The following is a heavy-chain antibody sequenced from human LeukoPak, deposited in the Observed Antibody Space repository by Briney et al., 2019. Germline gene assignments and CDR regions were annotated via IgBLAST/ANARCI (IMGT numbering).Heavy chain of an antibody. CDR3: ARTTLEPYGWASAYYFDY. CDR2: IYTSGST. D-gene: IGHD3-16*01. J-gene: IGHJ4*02. V-gene: IGHV4-4*09. CDR1: GGSISSYY. Sequence: KPSETLSLTCTVPGGSISSYYWSWIRQPPGKGLEWIGYIYTSGSTNYNPSLKSRVTISVDTSKNQFSLKLSSVTAADTAVYYCARTTLEPYGWASAYYFDYWGQGTLVTVSS.